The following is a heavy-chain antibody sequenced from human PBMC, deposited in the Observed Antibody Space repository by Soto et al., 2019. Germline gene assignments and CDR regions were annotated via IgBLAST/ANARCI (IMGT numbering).Heavy chain of an antibody. CDR1: GFTFEDYA. D-gene: IGHD3-22*01. CDR3: TITLGVVVGPWYFDY. CDR2: MTSRPYGGPA. V-gene: IGHV3-49*03. J-gene: IGHJ4*02. Sequence: QLVESGGGFVQPGRSLRLSCAASGFTFEDYALNWFRQAPGGGLQLVAFMTSRPYGGPAHYAAALRGRFTMSRDDAKSAAYLQMNSLGADDRASYNCTITLGVVVGPWYFDYGGPATLVSVSS.